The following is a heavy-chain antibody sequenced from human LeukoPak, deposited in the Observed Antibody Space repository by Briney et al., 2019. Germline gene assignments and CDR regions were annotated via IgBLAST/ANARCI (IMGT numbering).Heavy chain of an antibody. J-gene: IGHJ3*02. Sequence: GASVKVSCKASGYTFTSYGISWVRQAPGQGLEWMGWISAYNGNTNYAQKLQGRVTMTTDTSTSTAYMELRSLRSDDTAVYYCARDIWAVNWNDGVGAFDIWGQGTMVTVSS. V-gene: IGHV1-18*01. CDR1: GYTFTSYG. CDR2: ISAYNGNT. CDR3: ARDIWAVNWNDGVGAFDI. D-gene: IGHD1-20*01.